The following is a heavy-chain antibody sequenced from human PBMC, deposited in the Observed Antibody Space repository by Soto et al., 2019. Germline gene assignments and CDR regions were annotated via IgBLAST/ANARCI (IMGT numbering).Heavy chain of an antibody. CDR2: IYYSGST. CDR3: ARPGNYGSGSYLYYLDY. D-gene: IGHD3-10*01. Sequence: QLQLQESGPGLVKPSETLSLTCTVSGGSISSSCYYWGWIRQPPGKGLEWIGSIYYSGSTYYNPSLKSRVTISVDTSKNQFSLKLSSVTAADTAVYYCARPGNYGSGSYLYYLDYWGQGTLVTVSS. J-gene: IGHJ4*02. CDR1: GGSISSSCYY. V-gene: IGHV4-39*01.